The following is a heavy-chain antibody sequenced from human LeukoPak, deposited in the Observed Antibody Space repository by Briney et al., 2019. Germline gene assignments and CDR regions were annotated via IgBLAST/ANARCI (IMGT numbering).Heavy chain of an antibody. J-gene: IGHJ5*02. CDR1: GFTFSSYA. CDR3: AKDGYSSCCYYWFDP. Sequence: GGSLRLSCAASGFTFSSYAMSWVHQAPGKGLEWVSATSGSGGSTYYADSVKGRFTISRDNSKNTLYLQMNSLRAEDTAVYYCAKDGYSSCCYYWFDPWGQGTLVTVSS. CDR2: TSGSGGST. D-gene: IGHD6-13*01. V-gene: IGHV3-23*01.